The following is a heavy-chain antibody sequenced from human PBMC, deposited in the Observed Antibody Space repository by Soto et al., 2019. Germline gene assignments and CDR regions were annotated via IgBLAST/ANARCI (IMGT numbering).Heavy chain of an antibody. Sequence: PEGSLRLSWSVSGFTFSSYAMTWVRRAPGKGLEWISTINSAGNTYYADSVKGRFTVSRDKSKNTLYLQMSSPKAEDTAVYYCAKDPGSASLLMWYLDIWGRGTLVTV. CDR1: GFTFSSYA. CDR3: AKDPGSASLLMWYLDI. J-gene: IGHJ2*01. CDR2: INSAGNT. D-gene: IGHD2-2*01. V-gene: IGHV3-23*01.